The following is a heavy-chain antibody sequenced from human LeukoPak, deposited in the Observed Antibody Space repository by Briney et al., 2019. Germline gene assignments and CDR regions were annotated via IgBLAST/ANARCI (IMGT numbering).Heavy chain of an antibody. V-gene: IGHV4-59*01. D-gene: IGHD5/OR15-5a*01. CDR2: IYYSETT. CDR3: ARAVSFDN. Sequence: SETLSLTCSVSGGSIRPYYWSWIRQSPGKGVEWIGYIYYSETTNYNPCLRSRVTISVDSSKNQFSLKLNSVTAADTAITYCARAVSFDNWGQGTLVPVSS. CDR1: GGSIRPYY. J-gene: IGHJ4*02.